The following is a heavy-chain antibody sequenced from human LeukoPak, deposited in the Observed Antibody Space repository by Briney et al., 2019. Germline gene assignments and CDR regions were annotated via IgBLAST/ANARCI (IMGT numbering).Heavy chain of an antibody. V-gene: IGHV3-33*06. CDR2: IWNDGSDK. Sequence: GGSLRVSCAAPGFTFSSYGMHWARQAPGKGLEWVAVIWNDGSDKYYADSVKGRFTISRDNSKNTLYLQMNSLRAEDTAVYYCAKPTRGSGSFLIDFWGQGTLVTVSS. CDR3: AKPTRGSGSFLIDF. CDR1: GFTFSSYG. J-gene: IGHJ4*02. D-gene: IGHD1-26*01.